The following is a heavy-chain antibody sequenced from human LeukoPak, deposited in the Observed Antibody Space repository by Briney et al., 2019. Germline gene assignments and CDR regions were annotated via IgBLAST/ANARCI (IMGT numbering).Heavy chain of an antibody. CDR1: GFTFSSYA. J-gene: IGHJ4*02. Sequence: PGGSLRLSCAASGFTFSSYAMSWVRQAPGKGLEWVSAISGSGGSTYYADSVKGRFTISRDNSKNTLYLQMNSLRAEDTAVYYCAKDLGLVSSGSYGHWGQGTLVTVSS. CDR3: AKDLGLVSSGSYGH. V-gene: IGHV3-23*01. CDR2: ISGSGGST. D-gene: IGHD3-10*01.